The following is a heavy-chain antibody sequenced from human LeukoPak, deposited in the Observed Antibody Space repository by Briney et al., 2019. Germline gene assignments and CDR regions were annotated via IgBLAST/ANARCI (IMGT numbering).Heavy chain of an antibody. Sequence: GGSLRLSCAASGFTFSSYAMSWVRQAPGKGLEWVSAISGSGRSTYYADSVKGRFTISRDNSKNTLYLQMNSLRAEDTAVYYCAKGLEMATNNYGMDVWGQGTTVTVSS. CDR3: AKGLEMATNNYGMDV. J-gene: IGHJ6*02. CDR2: ISGSGRST. D-gene: IGHD5-24*01. V-gene: IGHV3-23*01. CDR1: GFTFSSYA.